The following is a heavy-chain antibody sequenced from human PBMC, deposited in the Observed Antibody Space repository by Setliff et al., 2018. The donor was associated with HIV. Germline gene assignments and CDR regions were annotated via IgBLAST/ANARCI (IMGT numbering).Heavy chain of an antibody. D-gene: IGHD6-13*01. CDR3: ARIGSGWSVGWFDP. CDR2: IYYSGST. V-gene: IGHV4-39*01. J-gene: IGHJ5*02. CDR1: GDSISSSSYY. Sequence: PSETLSLTCSVSGDSISSSSYYWGWIRQPPGKGLEWIGSIYYSGSTYYNPSLNSRVTISVDASKNQFSLKLSSVTAADTAVYYCARIGSGWSVGWFDPWGQGTLVTVSS.